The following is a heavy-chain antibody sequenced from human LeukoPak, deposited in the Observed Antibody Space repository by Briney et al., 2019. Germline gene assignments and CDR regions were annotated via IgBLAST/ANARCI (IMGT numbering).Heavy chain of an antibody. CDR2: ISGSGGST. CDR3: AKATLGYSYGYSDY. V-gene: IGHV3-23*01. CDR1: GFTFSSYA. J-gene: IGHJ4*02. D-gene: IGHD5-18*01. Sequence: GSLRLSCAASGFTFSSYAMSWVRQAPGKGLEWVSAISGSGGSTYYADSVKGRFTISRDNSKNTLYLQMNSLRAEDTAVYYCAKATLGYSYGYSDYWGQGTLVTVSS.